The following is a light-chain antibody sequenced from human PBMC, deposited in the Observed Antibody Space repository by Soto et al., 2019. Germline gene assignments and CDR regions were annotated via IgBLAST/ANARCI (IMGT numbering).Light chain of an antibody. CDR1: QGISNY. CDR2: AAS. Sequence: DIPMTQSPSSLSASVGDRVTITCRASQGISNYFAWYQQKPGKAPKLLIYAASTLLSGVPSRFSGSGSGTDFTLTISSLQPEDVATYYCQRYNTGPPDTFGQGTKLEIK. J-gene: IGKJ2*01. V-gene: IGKV1-27*01. CDR3: QRYNTGPPDT.